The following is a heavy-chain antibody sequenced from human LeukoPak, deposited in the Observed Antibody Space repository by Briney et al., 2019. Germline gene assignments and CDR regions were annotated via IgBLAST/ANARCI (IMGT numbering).Heavy chain of an antibody. CDR2: IYDSGGT. Sequence: SETLSLTCTVSGGSISSSSYSWGWIRQPPGKGLEWIGRIYDSGGTYYNPSLKSRVTLSVDTSKNQFSLKLSSVTAADTAVYYCARDQYDYVWGSYRPESHFDYWGQGTLVTVSS. J-gene: IGHJ4*02. CDR1: GGSISSSSYS. CDR3: ARDQYDYVWGSYRPESHFDY. D-gene: IGHD3-16*02. V-gene: IGHV4-39*07.